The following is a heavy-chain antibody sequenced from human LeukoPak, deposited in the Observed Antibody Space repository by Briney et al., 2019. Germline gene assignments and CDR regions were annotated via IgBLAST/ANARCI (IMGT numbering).Heavy chain of an antibody. Sequence: ASVKVSCKASGYTFTSYGISRVRQAPGQGLEWMGWISAYNGNTNYAQKLQGRVTMTTDTSTSTAYMELRSLRSDDTAVYYCARESPTLYSSSSEFDYWGQGTLVTVSS. V-gene: IGHV1-18*01. CDR1: GYTFTSYG. D-gene: IGHD6-13*01. J-gene: IGHJ4*02. CDR3: ARESPTLYSSSSEFDY. CDR2: ISAYNGNT.